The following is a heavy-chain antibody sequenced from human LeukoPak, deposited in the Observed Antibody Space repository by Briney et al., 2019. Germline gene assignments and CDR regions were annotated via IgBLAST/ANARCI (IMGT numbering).Heavy chain of an antibody. V-gene: IGHV4-4*07. CDR3: ARALPGYSYGSYYFDY. CDR1: GGSISSYY. CDR2: IYTSGST. D-gene: IGHD5-18*01. J-gene: IGHJ4*02. Sequence: SETLSLTCTVSGGSISSYYWSWIRQPAGKGLEWIGRIYTSGSTNYNPSLKSRVTMSVDTSKNQFSLKLSSVTAAGTAVYYCARALPGYSYGSYYFDYWGQGTLVTVSS.